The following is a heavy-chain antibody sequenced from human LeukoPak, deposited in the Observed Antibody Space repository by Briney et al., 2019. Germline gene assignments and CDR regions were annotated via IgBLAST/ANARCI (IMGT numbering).Heavy chain of an antibody. Sequence: GGSMRLSCAASGFTFSSYEMSWVRQAPGKGLEWVSYISSSGSTIYYADSVKGRFTISRDNAKNSLYLQMNSLRAEDTAVYYCARDGKQWLSEIDAFDIWGQGTMATVSS. V-gene: IGHV3-48*03. D-gene: IGHD6-19*01. J-gene: IGHJ3*02. CDR1: GFTFSSYE. CDR3: ARDGKQWLSEIDAFDI. CDR2: ISSSGSTI.